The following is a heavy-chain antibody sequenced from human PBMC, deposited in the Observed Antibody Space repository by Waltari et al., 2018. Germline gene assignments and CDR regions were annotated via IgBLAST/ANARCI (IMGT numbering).Heavy chain of an antibody. CDR2: ITGSGSTK. CDR3: AREDYYGSGSVDY. V-gene: IGHV3-48*04. D-gene: IGHD3-10*01. Sequence: ELQLVESGGDLVQPGGSLRLSCAASGFSFPTYTMNWVRQAPGKGLGWVSCITGSGSTKFYGDAVKGRFTISRDNAKNSLYLQMDSLRVEDTAIYYCAREDYYGSGSVDYWGQGTLVTVSS. J-gene: IGHJ4*02. CDR1: GFSFPTYT.